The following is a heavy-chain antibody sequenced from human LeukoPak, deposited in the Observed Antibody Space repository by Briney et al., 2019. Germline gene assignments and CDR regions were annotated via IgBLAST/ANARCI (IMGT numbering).Heavy chain of an antibody. J-gene: IGHJ4*02. CDR1: GGSISSSSYY. Sequence: PSETLSLTCTVSGGSISSSSYYWGWIRQPPGKGLEWIGSIYYSGSTYYNPSLKSRVTISVDTSKNQFSLKLSSVTAADTAVYYCASMYSSGWYEGFFWGQGTLVIVSS. D-gene: IGHD6-19*01. V-gene: IGHV4-39*01. CDR3: ASMYSSGWYEGFF. CDR2: IYYSGST.